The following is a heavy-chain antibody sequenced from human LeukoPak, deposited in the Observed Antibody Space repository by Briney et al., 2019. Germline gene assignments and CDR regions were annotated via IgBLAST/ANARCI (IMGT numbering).Heavy chain of an antibody. V-gene: IGHV1-2*02. D-gene: IGHD4-17*01. J-gene: IGHJ4*02. CDR2: INPNSGGT. Sequence: ASVKVSCKASGYTFTGYYMPWVRQAPGQGLEWMGWINPNSGGTNYAQKFQGRVTMTRDTSISTAYMELSRLRSDDTAVYYCARVYGDLYYFDYWGQGTLVTVSS. CDR1: GYTFTGYY. CDR3: ARVYGDLYYFDY.